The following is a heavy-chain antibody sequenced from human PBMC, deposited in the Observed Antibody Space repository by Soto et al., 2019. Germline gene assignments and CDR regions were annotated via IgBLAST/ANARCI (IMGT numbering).Heavy chain of an antibody. Sequence: QVQLVQSGAEVRKPGSSVKVSCKASGGTIGWFAISWVRHAPGRGLEWMGGILTMYGTANYAQKFDGRVTINADKSTSTAYMELSSLRSEDTAVYYCARAGFNSSYHNWLDPWGQGTLVTVSS. D-gene: IGHD1-26*01. V-gene: IGHV1-69*06. J-gene: IGHJ5*02. CDR1: GGTIGWFA. CDR2: ILTMYGTA. CDR3: ARAGFNSSYHNWLDP.